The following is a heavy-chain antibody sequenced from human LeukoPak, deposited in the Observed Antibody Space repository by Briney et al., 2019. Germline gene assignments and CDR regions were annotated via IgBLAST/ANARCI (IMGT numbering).Heavy chain of an antibody. D-gene: IGHD5-12*01. CDR3: ARAMRSGYDY. CDR1: GFTFRTYG. V-gene: IGHV3-48*02. Sequence: GGSLRLSCAASGFTFRTYGMNWVRHAPGKGPEWLSYISSGSDAIHYRDSVRGRFTISRDNAKNSLYLQMNSLRDEDTAVYYCARAMRSGYDYWGQGTLVTVSS. J-gene: IGHJ4*02. CDR2: ISSGSDAI.